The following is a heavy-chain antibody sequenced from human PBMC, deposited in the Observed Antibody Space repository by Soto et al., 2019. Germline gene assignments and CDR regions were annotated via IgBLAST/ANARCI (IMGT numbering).Heavy chain of an antibody. CDR2: IIPKFGTA. V-gene: IGHV1-69*01. D-gene: IGHD4-17*01. CDR1: GGTFSRFA. CDR3: ARGYPYGDFRFTAFDT. Sequence: QVPLVQSGAEVKKPGSSVKVSCKTSGGTFSRFAISWVRQAPGQGLEWMGGIIPKFGTAKSAKRFQDKVNLTPGESTSTAYMELSSLQFEDTAKYYWARGYPYGDFRFTAFDTWGRGTLVIVSA. J-gene: IGHJ4*02.